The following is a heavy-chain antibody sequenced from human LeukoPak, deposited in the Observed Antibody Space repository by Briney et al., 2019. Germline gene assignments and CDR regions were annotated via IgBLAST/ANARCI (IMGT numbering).Heavy chain of an antibody. V-gene: IGHV3-30-3*01. CDR1: GFTFSSYA. CDR2: ISYDGSNK. CDR3: AKAGSGSYYKAPFDY. Sequence: GGSLRLSCAASGFTFSSYAMHWVRQAPGKGLEGVAVISYDGSNKYYADSVKGRFTISRDNSKNTLYLQMNSLRAEDTAVYYCAKAGSGSYYKAPFDYWGQGTLVTVSS. J-gene: IGHJ4*02. D-gene: IGHD3-10*01.